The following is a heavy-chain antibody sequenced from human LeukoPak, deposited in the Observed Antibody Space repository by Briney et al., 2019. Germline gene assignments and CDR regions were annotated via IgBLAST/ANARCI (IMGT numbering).Heavy chain of an antibody. CDR1: GSSISSYY. CDR3: ARFKRAGGWSYFDY. CDR2: IHYSGST. D-gene: IGHD6-19*01. V-gene: IGHV4-59*01. J-gene: IGHJ4*02. Sequence: SETLSLTCTVSGSSISSYYWSWIRQSPGKGLEWIGNIHYSGSTNQNPSLKSRVTISVDTSKNQFSLKVSSVTAADTAVYYCARFKRAGGWSYFDYWGQGTLVTVSS.